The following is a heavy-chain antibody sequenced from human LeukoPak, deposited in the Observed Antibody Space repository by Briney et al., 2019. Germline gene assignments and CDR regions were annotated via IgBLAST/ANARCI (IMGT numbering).Heavy chain of an antibody. CDR3: ATQGSGWYGSWFDP. Sequence: ASVKVSCKVSGYTLTELSMHWVRQAPGQGLEWMGGFDPEDGETIYAQKFQGRVTMTEDTSTDTAYMELSSLRSEDTAVYYCATQGSGWYGSWFDPWGQGTLVSVSS. V-gene: IGHV1-24*01. D-gene: IGHD6-19*01. CDR2: FDPEDGET. CDR1: GYTLTELS. J-gene: IGHJ5*02.